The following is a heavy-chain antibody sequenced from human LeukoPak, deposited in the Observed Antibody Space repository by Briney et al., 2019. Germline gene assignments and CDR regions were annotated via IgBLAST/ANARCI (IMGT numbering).Heavy chain of an antibody. J-gene: IGHJ5*02. CDR1: GFTFSSYA. Sequence: GGSLRLSCAASGFTFSSYAMSWVRQAPGKGLVWVSRINSDGINTSYADSVKGRFTISRDNAKNTLNLQMNSLRAEDTAVYYCARDLGQYYDTSDNWFDPWGQGTLVTVSS. D-gene: IGHD3-22*01. CDR3: ARDLGQYYDTSDNWFDP. CDR2: INSDGINT. V-gene: IGHV3-74*01.